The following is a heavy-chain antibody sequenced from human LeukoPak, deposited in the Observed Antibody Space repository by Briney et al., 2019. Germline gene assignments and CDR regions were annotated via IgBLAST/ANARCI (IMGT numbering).Heavy chain of an antibody. D-gene: IGHD3-22*01. CDR1: GFPFSGSA. Sequence: GGSLRLSCAASGFPFSGSAIHWVRQASGIRRERLGRIRRIANSYATAYAASVNGRFTISRDDSKNTAYLQMNSLKTEDTAVYYCTSRLTPFYYYDSSVSDAFESWGQGTMVTVSS. J-gene: IGHJ3*02. CDR2: IRRIANSYAT. V-gene: IGHV3-73*01. CDR3: TSRLTPFYYYDSSVSDAFES.